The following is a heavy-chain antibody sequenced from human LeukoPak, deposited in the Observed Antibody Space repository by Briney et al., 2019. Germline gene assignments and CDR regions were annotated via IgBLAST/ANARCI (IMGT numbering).Heavy chain of an antibody. D-gene: IGHD3-10*01. CDR2: MISGGTYI. CDR3: ARDGLTGSSGLFVVH. Sequence: GGSLRVSCTASGFSFNSFAMTWVSRAPGKGLEWLASMISGGTYIYYADSGRGRFTISIVNTENSLYLAMNKLRVEDTATYYCARDGLTGSSGLFVVHWGQRTPVIVSS. V-gene: IGHV3-21*01. J-gene: IGHJ4*02. CDR1: GFSFNSFA.